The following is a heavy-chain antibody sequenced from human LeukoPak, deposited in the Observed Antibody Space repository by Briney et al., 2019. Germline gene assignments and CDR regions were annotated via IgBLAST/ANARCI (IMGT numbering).Heavy chain of an antibody. J-gene: IGHJ4*02. CDR2: INPNSGGT. CDR1: GYTFTGYY. Sequence: GSVKVSCKASGYTFTGYYMHWVRQAPGQGLEWMGWINPNSGGTNYAQKFQGRVTMTRDTSISTAYMELSRLRSDDTAVYYCARDFTIFGGEYYFDYWGQGTLVTVSS. V-gene: IGHV1-2*02. D-gene: IGHD3-3*01. CDR3: ARDFTIFGGEYYFDY.